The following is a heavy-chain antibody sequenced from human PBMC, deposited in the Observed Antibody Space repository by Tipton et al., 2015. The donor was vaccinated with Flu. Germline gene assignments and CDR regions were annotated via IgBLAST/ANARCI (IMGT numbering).Heavy chain of an antibody. CDR1: GFTFSSYE. CDR2: ISSGGNTI. CDR3: ATLTGDYY. D-gene: IGHD7-27*01. J-gene: IGHJ4*02. V-gene: IGHV3-48*03. Sequence: VQLVQSGGGLVQPGGSLRLSCAASGFTFSSYEMNWVRQASGKGLEWVSYISSGGNTISYADSVRGRFTISRDNTQKSLYLQLNSLRAEDTAIYYCATLTGDYYWGQGILVTVSS.